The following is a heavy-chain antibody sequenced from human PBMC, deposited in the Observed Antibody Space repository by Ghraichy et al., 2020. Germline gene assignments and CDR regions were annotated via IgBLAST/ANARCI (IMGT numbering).Heavy chain of an antibody. J-gene: IGHJ4*02. CDR2: IKQDGSEK. CDR1: GFTFSSYW. V-gene: IGHV3-7*03. CDR3: ARENDYGDYEGY. Sequence: GGSLRLSCAASGFTFSSYWMSWVRQAPGKGLEWVAIIKQDGSEKYYVDSVKGRFTISRDNAKNSLYLKMNSLRAEDTAVYYCARENDYGDYEGYWGQGTLVTVSS. D-gene: IGHD4-17*01.